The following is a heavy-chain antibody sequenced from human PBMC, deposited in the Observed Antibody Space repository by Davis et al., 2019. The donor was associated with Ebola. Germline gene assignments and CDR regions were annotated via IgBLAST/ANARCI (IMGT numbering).Heavy chain of an antibody. CDR3: AREGFYFYGMDV. Sequence: GESLKISCAASGFTFSSYGMHWVRQAPGKGLEWVAAISYDGSNKYYADSVKGRFTISRDNSKNTLYLQMNSLRAEDTAVYYCAREGFYFYGMDVWGHGTTVTVSS. V-gene: IGHV3-30*03. CDR2: ISYDGSNK. J-gene: IGHJ6*02. D-gene: IGHD2/OR15-2a*01. CDR1: GFTFSSYG.